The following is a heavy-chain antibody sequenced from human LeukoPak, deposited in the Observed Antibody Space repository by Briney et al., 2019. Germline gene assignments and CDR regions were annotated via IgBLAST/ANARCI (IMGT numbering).Heavy chain of an antibody. Sequence: ASVKVSCKASGYTFTSYDINWVRQATGQGLEWMGWMNPNSGNTGYAQKFQGRVTMTRNTSISTAYMELRSLRSDDTAVYYCARDRAAMVPNWFDPWGQGTLVTVSS. V-gene: IGHV1-8*01. CDR1: GYTFTSYD. CDR3: ARDRAAMVPNWFDP. CDR2: MNPNSGNT. J-gene: IGHJ5*02. D-gene: IGHD5-18*01.